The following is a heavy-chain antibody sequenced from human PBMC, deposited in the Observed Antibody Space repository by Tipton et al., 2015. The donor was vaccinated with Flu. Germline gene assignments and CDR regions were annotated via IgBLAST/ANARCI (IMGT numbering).Heavy chain of an antibody. V-gene: IGHV3-33*01. Sequence: SLRLSCAASGFTFRSFGMHWVRQAPGKGLEWMSVIWYDGSNEYYADSVKGRFTISRDNSKNMLYLQMNGLRAEDTAVYYCARDRAGIYYFASGTYYKPSGMDVWGQGTTVTVSS. J-gene: IGHJ6*02. CDR3: ARDRAGIYYFASGTYYKPSGMDV. D-gene: IGHD3-10*01. CDR2: IWYDGSNE. CDR1: GFTFRSFG.